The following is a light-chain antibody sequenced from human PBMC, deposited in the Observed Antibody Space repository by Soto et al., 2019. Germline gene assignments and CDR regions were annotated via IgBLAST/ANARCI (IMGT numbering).Light chain of an antibody. CDR2: KAS. Sequence: DIQMTQSPSTLSASIGDRVAITCRASDNIGPWVAWYQQKPGKAPKLLIYKASTLETGAPSRFAGSGSGTGFTLTITRLQPDDFATYYCQHYNSYSRTFGPGPKVDIK. J-gene: IGKJ1*01. V-gene: IGKV1-5*03. CDR1: DNIGPW. CDR3: QHYNSYSRT.